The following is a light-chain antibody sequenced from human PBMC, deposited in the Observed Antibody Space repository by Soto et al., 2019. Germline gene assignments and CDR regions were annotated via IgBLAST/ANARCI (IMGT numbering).Light chain of an antibody. Sequence: QSALTQPASVSGSPGQSITISCTGTSSDVGGYNYVSWYQQHPGKAPKLMIYEVSNRPSGVSNRFSGSKSGNTASLTISVLQAEDEADYYCSSYTSSNTLVVFGTGTKLTVL. CDR2: EVS. CDR3: SSYTSSNTLVV. V-gene: IGLV2-14*01. CDR1: SSDVGGYNY. J-gene: IGLJ1*01.